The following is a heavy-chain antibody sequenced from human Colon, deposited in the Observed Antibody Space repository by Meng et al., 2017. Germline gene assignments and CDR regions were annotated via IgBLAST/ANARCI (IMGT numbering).Heavy chain of an antibody. CDR2: INHSGST. J-gene: IGHJ4*02. CDR3: ARHGGWHFDY. Sequence: QVQLQQWGAGLLKPSETLSLTCAVYGGSFSGYYWSWIRQPPGKGLEWIGEINHSGSTNYNPSLKSRVTISVDTSKNQLSLRLTSVAAADTAVYYCARHGGWHFDYWGQGALVTVSS. D-gene: IGHD6-19*01. CDR1: GGSFSGYY. V-gene: IGHV4-34*01.